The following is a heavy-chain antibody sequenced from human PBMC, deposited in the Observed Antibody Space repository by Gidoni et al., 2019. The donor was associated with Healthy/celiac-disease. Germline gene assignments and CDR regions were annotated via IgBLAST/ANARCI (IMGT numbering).Heavy chain of an antibody. CDR2: IYYSGST. Sequence: QVQLQESGPGLVKPSQTLSLTCPVPGCSIRSGGYYGSWIPQHPGKGLEWIGDIYYSGSTYYNPSLKSRVTISVDTSKNQFSLKLSSVTAADTAVYYCARVFGELSAYFDYWGQGTLVTVSS. V-gene: IGHV4-31*03. CDR3: ARVFGELSAYFDY. CDR1: GCSIRSGGYY. J-gene: IGHJ4*02. D-gene: IGHD3-16*02.